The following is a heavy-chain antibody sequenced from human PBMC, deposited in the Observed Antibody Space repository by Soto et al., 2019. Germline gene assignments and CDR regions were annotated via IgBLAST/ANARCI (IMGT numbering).Heavy chain of an antibody. CDR3: AREGALLFGGNPEYYDDLAV. CDR2: IYHSGST. J-gene: IGHJ6*02. D-gene: IGHD2-15*01. CDR1: GGSISSSNW. Sequence: SETLSLTCAVSGGSISSSNWWSWVRQPPGKGLEWIGEIYHSGSTNYNPSLKSRVTISVDKSKNQFSLRLNSVTAADTAVYYCAREGALLFGGNPEYYDDLAVWGQGTTVTVSS. V-gene: IGHV4-4*02.